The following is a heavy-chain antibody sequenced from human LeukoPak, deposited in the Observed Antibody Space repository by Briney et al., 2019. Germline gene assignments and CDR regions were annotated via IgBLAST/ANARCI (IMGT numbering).Heavy chain of an antibody. CDR2: IRYDGSNK. CDR3: AKEGSGTAEF. Sequence: AGGSLRLSCAASGFTFSTYGMHWVRQAPGKGLEWVAFIRYDGSNKYYADSVKGRFTISRDNSKNTLYLQMNSLRAEDTAVYYCAKEGSGTAEFRGQGTLVTVSS. CDR1: GFTFSTYG. D-gene: IGHD1-7*01. V-gene: IGHV3-30*02. J-gene: IGHJ4*02.